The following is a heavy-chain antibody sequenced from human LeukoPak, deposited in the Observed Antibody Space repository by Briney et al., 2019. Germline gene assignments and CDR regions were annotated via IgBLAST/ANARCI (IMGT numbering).Heavy chain of an antibody. CDR3: ARGRGTSWSFFDY. J-gene: IGHJ4*02. CDR2: TYYKSKWFN. V-gene: IGHV6-1*01. CDR1: GDSVSSNSAA. Sequence: SQTLSLTCAISGDSVSSNSAAWHWIRQSPSRGLEWLGRTYYKSKWFNDYTVSVKSRIIINPDTSKNQFSLQLNSVTPEDTAVYYCARGRGTSWSFFDYWGQGTLVTVSS. D-gene: IGHD6-13*01.